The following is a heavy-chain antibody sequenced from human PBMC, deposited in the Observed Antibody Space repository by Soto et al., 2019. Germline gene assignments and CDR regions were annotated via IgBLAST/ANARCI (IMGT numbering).Heavy chain of an antibody. D-gene: IGHD3-22*01. Sequence: GGSLRLSCEASGFTFSSYWMSWVRQAQGKGLEWVAKIKQDGSEKYDVDSVKGRFTISRDNAKNSLYLQMYSLRAEDTAVYYCARWQDSRGPNPFDYWGQGTLVTVSS. CDR1: GFTFSSYW. CDR2: IKQDGSEK. V-gene: IGHV3-7*01. CDR3: ARWQDSRGPNPFDY. J-gene: IGHJ4*02.